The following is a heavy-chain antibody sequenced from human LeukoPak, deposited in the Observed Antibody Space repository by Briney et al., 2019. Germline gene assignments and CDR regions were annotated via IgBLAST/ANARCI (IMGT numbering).Heavy chain of an antibody. J-gene: IGHJ5*02. D-gene: IGHD2-21*01. Sequence: GGSLRLSCAASGFTLSDVWMSWVRQAPGKGLAWVANIRQDGSEIHYVDSVKGRFTISRDNANNSLYLQMNSLRAEDTAVYYWARGSRLHFYGPPQKHCDPCGLGTLVTASS. CDR3: ARGSRLHFYGPPQKHCDP. CDR2: IRQDGSEI. CDR1: GFTLSDVW. V-gene: IGHV3-7*01.